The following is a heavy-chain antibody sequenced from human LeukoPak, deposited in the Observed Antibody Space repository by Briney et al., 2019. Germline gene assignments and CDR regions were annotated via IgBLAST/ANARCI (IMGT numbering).Heavy chain of an antibody. J-gene: IGHJ4*02. CDR2: IGGGGTL. D-gene: IGHD1-26*01. V-gene: IGHV3-23*01. CDR1: GFTVSSYA. CDR3: ARDRMGAYYFDY. Sequence: GGSLRLSCAASGFTVSSYAMGWVRQAPGKGLEWVSAIGGGGTLYYADSVKGRFSISRDISKNTLLLQMNSLRAEDTAVYYCARDRMGAYYFDYWGQGILVTVSS.